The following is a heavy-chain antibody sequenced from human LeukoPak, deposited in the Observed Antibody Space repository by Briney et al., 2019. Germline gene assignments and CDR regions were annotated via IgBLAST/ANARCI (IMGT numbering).Heavy chain of an antibody. D-gene: IGHD3-10*01. Sequence: PGGPLRLSCAASGFTFNSYGMHWVRQAPGKGLEWVAFIRYDGSNKNYADPVKGRFTISRDNSMNTLYLQMNSLRAEDTAVYYCAKDLTYCYGSGKISWGQGTLVTVSS. V-gene: IGHV3-30*02. J-gene: IGHJ4*02. CDR1: GFTFNSYG. CDR2: IRYDGSNK. CDR3: AKDLTYCYGSGKIS.